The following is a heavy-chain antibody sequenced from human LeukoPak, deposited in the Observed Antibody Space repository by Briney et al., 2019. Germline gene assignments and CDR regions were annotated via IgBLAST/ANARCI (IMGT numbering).Heavy chain of an antibody. CDR1: GFTFSSYG. J-gene: IGHJ3*02. CDR2: ISYDGSNK. D-gene: IGHD6-6*01. V-gene: IGHV3-30*03. CDR3: ARLIAASRAFDI. Sequence: GGSLRLSCVASGFTFSSYGMHWVRQAPGKGLEWVAVISYDGSNKYYADSVKGRFTISRDNSKNTLYLQMGSLRAEDMAVYYCARLIAASRAFDIWGQGTMVTVSS.